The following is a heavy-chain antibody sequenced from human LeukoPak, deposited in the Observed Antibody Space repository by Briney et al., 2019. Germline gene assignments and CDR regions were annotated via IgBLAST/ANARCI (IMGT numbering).Heavy chain of an antibody. CDR1: GYTFTGYY. CDR3: ARGLSVVVPAAIPVGAFDY. Sequence: GASVKVSCKASGYTFTGYYMHWVRQAPGQGLEWMGGIIPIFGTANYAQKFQGRVTITADESTSTAYMELSSLRSEDTAVYYCARGLSVVVPAAIPVGAFDYWGQGTLVTVSS. J-gene: IGHJ4*02. V-gene: IGHV1-69*13. CDR2: IIPIFGTA. D-gene: IGHD2-2*02.